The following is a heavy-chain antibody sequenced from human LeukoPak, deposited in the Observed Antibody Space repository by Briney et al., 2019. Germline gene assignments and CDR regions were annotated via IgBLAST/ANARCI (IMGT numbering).Heavy chain of an antibody. D-gene: IGHD3-10*01. Sequence: ASVKVSCKTSGYTFTSHGINWVRQAPGQGLEWMGWISTYNGDTNSAQKFQGRVTLTTDTSTSTAYMELRSLRYDDTAVYYCTRRGPPATNWFDPWGQGTLVTVSS. V-gene: IGHV1-18*01. CDR3: TRRGPPATNWFDP. J-gene: IGHJ5*02. CDR2: ISTYNGDT. CDR1: GYTFTSHG.